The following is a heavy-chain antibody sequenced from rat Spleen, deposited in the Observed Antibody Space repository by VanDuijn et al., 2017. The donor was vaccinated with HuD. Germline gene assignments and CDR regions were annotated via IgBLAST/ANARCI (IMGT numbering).Heavy chain of an antibody. Sequence: QVQLKESGPGLVQPSQTLSLTCTVSGFSLTSFHVSWVRQPPGKGLEWMGIIWTGGSKAYNSLLKSRLSISRDTSKSQVFLKMNSLQTEDTAIYFCTRAGYGGYTAWGQGVMVTVSS. CDR2: IWTGGSK. CDR3: TRAGYGGYTA. D-gene: IGHD1-11*01. J-gene: IGHJ2*01. CDR1: GFSLTSFH. V-gene: IGHV2-43*01.